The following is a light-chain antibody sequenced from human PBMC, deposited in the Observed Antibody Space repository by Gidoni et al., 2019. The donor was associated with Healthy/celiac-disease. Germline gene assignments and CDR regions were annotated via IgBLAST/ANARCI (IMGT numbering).Light chain of an antibody. CDR3: QLFGSSTLFT. CDR1: QIVSSSY. CDR2: GAS. J-gene: IGKJ3*01. Sequence: EIVLTQSPGTLSLSPGERATLSCRASQIVSSSYLAWYQQKPGQAPRLIIYGASRRATAIPDRFSGSGYGTDFTLTISRLEPEDFAVDYCQLFGSSTLFTFGPGTKVDIK. V-gene: IGKV3-20*01.